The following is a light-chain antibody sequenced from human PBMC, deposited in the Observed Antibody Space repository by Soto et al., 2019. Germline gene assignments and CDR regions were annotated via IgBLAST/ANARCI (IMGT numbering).Light chain of an antibody. V-gene: IGLV1-44*01. J-gene: IGLJ2*01. CDR2: DNH. Sequence: QAVVTQPPSASGTPGQRVTISCSGSSSNIGSNSVNWYQQLPGTAPKVVIYDNHQRPSGVPDRFSGSKSGTSASLGISGLQPEDEADYYCCSYAGSRNFDVLFGGGTKLTV. CDR3: CSYAGSRNFDVL. CDR1: SSNIGSNS.